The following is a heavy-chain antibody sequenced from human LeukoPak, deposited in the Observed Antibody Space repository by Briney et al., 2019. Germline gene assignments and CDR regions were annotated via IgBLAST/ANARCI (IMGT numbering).Heavy chain of an antibody. D-gene: IGHD6-19*01. CDR1: EFTFSNYG. Sequence: GGSLRLSCAASEFTFSNYGMSWVRQAPGKGLEWVSAISGGGGYTYYADSVKGRFTISRDNSKNTLFLQMNSLRAEDTAVFYCAKRSGYTTGWFFDFWGQGTLVTVSS. CDR3: AKRSGYTTGWFFDF. CDR2: ISGGGGYT. V-gene: IGHV3-23*01. J-gene: IGHJ4*02.